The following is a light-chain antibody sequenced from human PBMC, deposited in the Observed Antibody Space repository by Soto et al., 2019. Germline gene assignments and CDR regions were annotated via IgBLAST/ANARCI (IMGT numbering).Light chain of an antibody. CDR3: QSYDNSLSGYV. Sequence: QSVLTQPPSVSGAPGQRVTISCTGSSSNIGAGYDVHWYQQLPGTAPKLLIYGNSNRPSGVPDRFSRSKSGTSASLAITGLQAEDEADYYCQSYDNSLSGYVFGTGTKLTVL. V-gene: IGLV1-40*01. CDR1: SSNIGAGYD. J-gene: IGLJ1*01. CDR2: GNS.